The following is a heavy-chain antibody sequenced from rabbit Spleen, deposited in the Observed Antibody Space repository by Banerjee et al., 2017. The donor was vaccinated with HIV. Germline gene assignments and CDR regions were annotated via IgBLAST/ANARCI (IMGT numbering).Heavy chain of an antibody. V-gene: IGHV1S40*01. CDR1: GIDFSSYYY. CDR2: IYTGSGST. CDR3: ARGSATMTMVITGYYLSL. Sequence: QSLEESGGGLVKPGGTLTLTCKASGIDFSSYYYMCWVRQAPGKGLEWIGCIYTGSGSTDYASWAKGRITITKPSSTTVTLQMTSLTAADTATYFCARGSATMTMVITGYYLSLWGQGTLVTVS. J-gene: IGHJ3*01. D-gene: IGHD2-1*01.